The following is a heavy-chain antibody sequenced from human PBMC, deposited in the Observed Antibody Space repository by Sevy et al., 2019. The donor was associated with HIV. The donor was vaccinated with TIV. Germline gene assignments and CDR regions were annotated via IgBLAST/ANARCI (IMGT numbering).Heavy chain of an antibody. V-gene: IGHV3-48*01. D-gene: IGHD2-2*02. CDR2: ISSSSSTI. Sequence: GGSLRLSCAASGFTFSSYSMNWVRQAPGKGLEWVSSISSSSSTIYYADSVKGRFTISRDNAKNSLYLQMNSLRAEDTAVYYCARDLCSSTSCYTWYYYYYYMDVWGKGTTVTVSS. CDR3: ARDLCSSTSCYTWYYYYYYMDV. J-gene: IGHJ6*03. CDR1: GFTFSSYS.